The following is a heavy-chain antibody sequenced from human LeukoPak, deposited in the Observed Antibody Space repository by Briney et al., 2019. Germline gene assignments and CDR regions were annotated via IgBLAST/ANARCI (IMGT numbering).Heavy chain of an antibody. CDR1: GVSFSGYY. D-gene: IGHD3-22*01. V-gene: IGHV4-34*01. CDR2: INHSGST. CDR3: RLDSSGYYPDY. Sequence: PSETLSLTCAVYGVSFSGYYWSWIRQPPGKGLEWIGEINHSGSTNYNPSLKSRVTISVDTSKNQFSLKLSSVTAADTAVYYCRLDSSGYYPDYWGQGTLVTVSS. J-gene: IGHJ4*02.